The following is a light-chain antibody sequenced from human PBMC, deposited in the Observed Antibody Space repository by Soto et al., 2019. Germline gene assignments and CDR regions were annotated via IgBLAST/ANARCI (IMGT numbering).Light chain of an antibody. CDR2: DAS. V-gene: IGKV3-11*01. J-gene: IGKJ4*01. CDR1: QSVNTY. CDR3: QQRSNWPLT. Sequence: EIVLTQSPATLSLSPGERATLSCRVSQSVNTYLAWYQQRPGQAPRLLMYDASNRATGIPARFSGRGSGTDFTLTIDSLEPEDFAVYYCQQRSNWPLTFGGGTKVEIK.